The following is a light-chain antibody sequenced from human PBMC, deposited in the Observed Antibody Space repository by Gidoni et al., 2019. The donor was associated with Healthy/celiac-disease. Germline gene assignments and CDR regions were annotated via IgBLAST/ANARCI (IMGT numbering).Light chain of an antibody. CDR3: KQSYSTLT. J-gene: IGKJ3*01. Sequence: DIQMTQSPSSLSASVGDRVTITCRASQSISSYLNWYQQKPGKAPKLLIYAASSVQSGVPSRFSGSGSGTDFTLTISSLQPEDFATYYCKQSYSTLTFGPGTKVDIK. CDR1: QSISSY. V-gene: IGKV1-39*01. CDR2: AAS.